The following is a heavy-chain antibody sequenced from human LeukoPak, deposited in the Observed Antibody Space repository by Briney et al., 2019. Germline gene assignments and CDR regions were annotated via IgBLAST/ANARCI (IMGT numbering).Heavy chain of an antibody. Sequence: ASVKVSCKTSGYTFTNYGISWVRQAPGLGLEWMGWISAYNGNTNYAQKVQGRVTMTTDTSTSTAYMELRSLRFDDTAVYYCAREVGYCSSTSCRGYYFDYWGQGTLVTVSS. CDR2: ISAYNGNT. J-gene: IGHJ4*02. D-gene: IGHD2-2*01. CDR3: AREVGYCSSTSCRGYYFDY. V-gene: IGHV1-18*01. CDR1: GYTFTNYG.